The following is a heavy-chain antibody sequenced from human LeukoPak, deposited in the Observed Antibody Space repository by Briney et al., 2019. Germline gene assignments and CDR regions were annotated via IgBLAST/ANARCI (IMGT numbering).Heavy chain of an antibody. V-gene: IGHV4-59*01. J-gene: IGHJ4*02. D-gene: IGHD2-2*01. CDR2: IYYSGST. CDR3: ASRGYEN. CDR1: GGSFSGYY. Sequence: SETLSLTCAVYGGSFSGYYWSWIRQPPGKGLEWIGYIYYSGSTNYNPSLKSRVTISVDTSKNQFSLKLSSVTAADTAVYYCASRGYENWGQGTLVTVSS.